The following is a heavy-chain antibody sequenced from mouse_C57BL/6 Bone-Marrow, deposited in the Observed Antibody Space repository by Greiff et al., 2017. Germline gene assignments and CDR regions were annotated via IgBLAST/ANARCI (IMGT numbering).Heavy chain of an antibody. D-gene: IGHD2-4*01. CDR3: ARIDYDVDAMDY. CDR2: INPNNGGT. J-gene: IGHJ4*01. Sequence: VQLQQSGPELVKPGASVKIPCKASGYTFTDYNMAWVKQSHGKSLEWIGDINPNNGGTIYNQKFKGKATLTVDKSSSTAYMELRSLTSEDTAVYYCARIDYDVDAMDYWGQGTSVTVSS. CDR1: GYTFTDYN. V-gene: IGHV1-18*01.